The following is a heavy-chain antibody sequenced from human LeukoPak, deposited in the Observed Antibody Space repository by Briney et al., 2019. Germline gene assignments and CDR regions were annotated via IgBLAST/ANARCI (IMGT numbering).Heavy chain of an antibody. V-gene: IGHV3-30-3*01. CDR2: ISYDGSNK. CDR1: GLTFSSYA. CDR3: ARDSYSDP. J-gene: IGHJ5*02. Sequence: GGSLRLSCAAAGLTFSSYAMHWVRQAPGKGLEWVAVISYDGSNKYYADSVKGRFTISRDNSKNTLYLQMNSLRAEDTAVYYCARDSYSDPWGQGTLVTVSS. D-gene: IGHD4-11*01.